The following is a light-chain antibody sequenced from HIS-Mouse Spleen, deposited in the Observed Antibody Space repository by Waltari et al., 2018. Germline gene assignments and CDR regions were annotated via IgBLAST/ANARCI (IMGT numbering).Light chain of an antibody. Sequence: SSELTQDPAVSVALGQTVRITCQGDSLRSYYASWYQQKPGQAPVLVIYGKNNRPSGIPDRFSGSSSGITASLTITGAQAEDEADYYCNSRDSSGNHVVVGGGTKLTVL. V-gene: IGLV3-19*01. CDR3: NSRDSSGNHVV. CDR1: SLRSYY. J-gene: IGLJ2*01. CDR2: GKN.